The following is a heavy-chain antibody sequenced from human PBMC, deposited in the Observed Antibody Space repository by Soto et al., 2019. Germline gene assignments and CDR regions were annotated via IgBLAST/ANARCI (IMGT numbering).Heavy chain of an antibody. CDR2: IFSNDEK. CDR1: GFSLSNARMG. D-gene: IGHD5-18*01. CDR3: ARILYYIYGLFWFDP. Sequence: QVTLKESGPVLVKPTETLTLTCTVSGFSLSNARMGVSWIRQPPGKALEWLAHIFSNDEKSYSTSLKSRLTISKDTSKSQVVLTMTNMDPVDTATYYCARILYYIYGLFWFDPWGQGTLVTVSS. V-gene: IGHV2-26*01. J-gene: IGHJ5*02.